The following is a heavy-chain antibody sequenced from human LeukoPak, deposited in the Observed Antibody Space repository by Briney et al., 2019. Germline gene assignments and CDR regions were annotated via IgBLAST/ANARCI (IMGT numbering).Heavy chain of an antibody. Sequence: ASVKVSCKVSGYTLTELSMHWVRQAPGKGLEWMGGFDPEDGETIYAQKFQGRVTMTEDTSTDTAYMELSSLRSEGTAVYYCATERIVATTSNYYYGMDVWGQGTTVTVSS. CDR3: ATERIVATTSNYYYGMDV. V-gene: IGHV1-24*01. CDR2: FDPEDGET. D-gene: IGHD5-12*01. J-gene: IGHJ6*02. CDR1: GYTLTELS.